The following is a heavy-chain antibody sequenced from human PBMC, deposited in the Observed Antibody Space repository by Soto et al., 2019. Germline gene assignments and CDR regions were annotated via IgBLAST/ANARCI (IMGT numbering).Heavy chain of an antibody. CDR2: ISSSSSTI. J-gene: IGHJ6*02. CDR1: GFTFSGDW. CDR3: ARDNGSGWPYYYYCMDV. Sequence: PGGSLRLSCVASGFTFSGDWMHWVRQAPGKGLEWVSYISSSSSTIYYADSVKGRFTISRDNAKNSLYLQMISLRDEDTAVYYCARDNGSGWPYYYYCMDVWGQGTTVTVSS. D-gene: IGHD6-19*01. V-gene: IGHV3-48*02.